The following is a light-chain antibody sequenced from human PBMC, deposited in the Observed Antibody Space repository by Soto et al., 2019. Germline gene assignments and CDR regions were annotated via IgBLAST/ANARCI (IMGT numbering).Light chain of an antibody. CDR1: NNL. J-gene: IGLJ1*01. Sequence: QSALTQPASVSGSPGQSITISCTGTNNLVSWYQQHPGKAPKVVVYEGTKRPSEVSNLFSGSNSGGTASLTISVLQAKDEASYFCCAYVGARSYVFGPGTKV. CDR3: CAYVGARSYV. CDR2: EGT. V-gene: IGLV2-23*01.